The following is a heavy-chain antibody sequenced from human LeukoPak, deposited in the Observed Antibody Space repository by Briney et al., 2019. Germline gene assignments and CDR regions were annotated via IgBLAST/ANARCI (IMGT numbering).Heavy chain of an antibody. CDR3: ARDRGIVGPTGYYFDY. Sequence: GGSLSLSCAASGFTFSSYSMNWVRQAPGKGLEWVSSISSSSSYIYYADSVKGRFTISRDNAKNSLYLQMNSLRAEDTAVYYCARDRGIVGPTGYYFDYWGQGTLVTVSS. CDR1: GFTFSSYS. D-gene: IGHD1-26*01. CDR2: ISSSSSYI. J-gene: IGHJ4*02. V-gene: IGHV3-21*01.